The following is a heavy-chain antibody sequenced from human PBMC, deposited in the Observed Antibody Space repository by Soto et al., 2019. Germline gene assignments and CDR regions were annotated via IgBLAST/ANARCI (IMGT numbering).Heavy chain of an antibody. CDR3: ARIGGYCISTSCKGYYGMDV. J-gene: IGHJ6*02. Sequence: GESLKISCKGSGYRFTSYWIGWVRQMPGKGLEWMGIIYPGDSDTRYSPSFQGQVTISADKSISTAYLQWSSLKASDTAMYYCARIGGYCISTSCKGYYGMDVWGQGTTVTVSS. V-gene: IGHV5-51*01. CDR2: IYPGDSDT. CDR1: GYRFTSYW. D-gene: IGHD2-2*01.